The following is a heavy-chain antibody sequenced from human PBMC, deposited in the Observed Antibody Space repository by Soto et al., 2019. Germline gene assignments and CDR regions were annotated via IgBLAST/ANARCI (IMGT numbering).Heavy chain of an antibody. D-gene: IGHD4-17*01. CDR3: ARVQYRRYGDNGNWFDP. V-gene: IGHV1-2*04. CDR2: INPNSGGT. Sequence: QVQLVQSGAEVKKPGASVKVSCKASGYTFTGYYMHWVRQAPGQGLEWMGWINPNSGGTNYAQKFQGWVTMTRDTSISTAYMELSRLRSDDTAVYYCARVQYRRYGDNGNWFDPWGQGTLVTVSS. J-gene: IGHJ5*02. CDR1: GYTFTGYY.